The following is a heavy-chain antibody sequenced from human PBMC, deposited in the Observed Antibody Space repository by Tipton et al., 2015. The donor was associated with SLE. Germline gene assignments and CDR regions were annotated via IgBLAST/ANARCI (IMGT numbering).Heavy chain of an antibody. D-gene: IGHD5-12*01. Sequence: TLSLTCTVSGGSISSSSYYWGWIRQPPGKGLEWIGSIYYSGSTYYNPSLKSRVTISVDTSKNQFSLKLSSVTAADTAVYYCATPGEYSGYGWAFWGQGTLVTVSS. CDR1: GGSISSSSYY. V-gene: IGHV4-39*07. CDR3: ATPGEYSGYGWAF. J-gene: IGHJ4*02. CDR2: IYYSGST.